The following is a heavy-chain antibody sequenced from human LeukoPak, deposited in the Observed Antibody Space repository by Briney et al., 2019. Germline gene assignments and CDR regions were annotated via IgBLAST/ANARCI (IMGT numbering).Heavy chain of an antibody. Sequence: SQTLSLTCTVSGGSISSGDYYWSWIRQPPGKGLEWIGYIYYSGSTYYTPSLRGRVTISVDTSKNQFSLKLSSVTAADTAVYYCARGPNYVWGSYQYFDYWGQGTLVTVSS. D-gene: IGHD3-16*02. J-gene: IGHJ4*02. CDR1: GGSISSGDYY. CDR3: ARGPNYVWGSYQYFDY. CDR2: IYYSGST. V-gene: IGHV4-30-4*01.